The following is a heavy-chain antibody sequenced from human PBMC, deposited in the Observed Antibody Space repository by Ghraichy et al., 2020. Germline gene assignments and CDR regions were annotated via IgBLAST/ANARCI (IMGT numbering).Heavy chain of an antibody. CDR1: GFTFSSYS. CDR2: ISSSSSYI. CDR3: ARFPRSFGSKAYFAS. Sequence: GGSLRLSCAASGFTFSSYSMNWVRQAPGKGLEWVSYISSSSSYIYYADSVKGRFTISRDNAKNSLYLQMNSLRAEDTAVYYCARFPRSFGSKAYFASWGKGTLFTVPS. J-gene: IGHJ4*02. V-gene: IGHV3-21*01. D-gene: IGHD3-3*01.